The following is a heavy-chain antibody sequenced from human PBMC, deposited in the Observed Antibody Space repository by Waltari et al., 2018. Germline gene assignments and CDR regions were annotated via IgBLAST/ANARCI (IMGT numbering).Heavy chain of an antibody. CDR3: ARGSGYDDPDDAFDI. V-gene: IGHV4-59*01. CDR1: GGSISSYY. Sequence: QVQLQESGPGLVKPSETLSLTCTVSGGSISSYYWSWIRQPPGKGLEWIGYIYYIGRTNSNPSLKSRVTISVDTSNTQFSLKLSSVTAADTAVYYCARGSGYDDPDDAFDIWGQGTMVTVSS. D-gene: IGHD5-12*01. CDR2: IYYIGRT. J-gene: IGHJ3*02.